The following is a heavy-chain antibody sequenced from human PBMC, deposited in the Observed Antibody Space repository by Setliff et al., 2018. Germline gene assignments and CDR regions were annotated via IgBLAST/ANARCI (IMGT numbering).Heavy chain of an antibody. CDR1: GGSIRGGNYY. CDR3: TTDRWFSGTYWYYFDF. V-gene: IGHV4-30-4*08. CDR2: IYYSGST. J-gene: IGHJ4*02. D-gene: IGHD1-26*01. Sequence: PSETLSLTCAVSGGSIRGGNYYWSWVRQPPGKGLEWIGYIYYSGSTYYNPSLESRTTISVDTPKNQFSLNLSSVTAADTAVYYCTTDRWFSGTYWYYFDFWGQGALVTVSS.